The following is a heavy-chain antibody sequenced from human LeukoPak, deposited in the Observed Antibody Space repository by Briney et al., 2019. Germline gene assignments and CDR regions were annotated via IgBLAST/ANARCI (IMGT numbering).Heavy chain of an antibody. D-gene: IGHD4-23*01. CDR3: ARGWLSETTVVTPYNY. Sequence: SVKVSCKASGGTFSSYAISWVRQAPGQGLEWMGGIIPIFGTANYAQKFQGRVTITAVESMSTAYMELSSLRSEDTAVYYCARGWLSETTVVTPYNYWGQGTLVTVSS. CDR1: GGTFSSYA. CDR2: IIPIFGTA. V-gene: IGHV1-69*13. J-gene: IGHJ4*02.